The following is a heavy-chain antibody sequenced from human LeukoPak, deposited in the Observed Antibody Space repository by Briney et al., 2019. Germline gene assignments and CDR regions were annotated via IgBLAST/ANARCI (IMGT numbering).Heavy chain of an antibody. CDR2: IHAGNGNA. D-gene: IGHD3-22*01. CDR3: ARDSPYYYDSSGYYYGYFDY. J-gene: IGHJ4*02. V-gene: IGHV1-3*01. Sequence: ASVMVSCKASGYTFTSYARHWVRQAPGQRLEWMGWIHAGNGNAKYSQKFQGRVTITAGTSASTAYMELSSLRSEDTAVYYCARDSPYYYDSSGYYYGYFDYWGQGTLVTVSS. CDR1: GYTFTSYA.